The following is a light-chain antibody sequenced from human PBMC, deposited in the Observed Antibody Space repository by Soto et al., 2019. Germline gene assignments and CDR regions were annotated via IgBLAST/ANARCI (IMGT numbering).Light chain of an antibody. J-gene: IGKJ3*01. CDR1: QHISSW. CDR2: AAS. V-gene: IGKV1-12*02. Sequence: DLQMTQSPSSVSASVGDIVTFTCRASQHISSWLAWYQQKPGKAPKLLIAAASILQSGVPSRFSGSGYGTAYTLTISSLQPEDFATYFCQQANTLPFTFGPGTRLEIK. CDR3: QQANTLPFT.